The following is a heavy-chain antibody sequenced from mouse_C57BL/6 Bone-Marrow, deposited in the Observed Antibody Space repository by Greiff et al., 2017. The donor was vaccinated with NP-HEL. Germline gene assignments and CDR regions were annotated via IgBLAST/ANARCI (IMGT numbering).Heavy chain of an antibody. D-gene: IGHD2-3*01. V-gene: IGHV2-2*01. CDR2: IWSGGST. CDR3: ASRDCYYEGFAY. CDR1: GFSLTSYG. J-gene: IGHJ3*01. Sequence: QVQLQQSGPGLVQPSQSLSITCTVSGFSLTSYGVHWVRQSPGKGLEWLGVIWSGGSTDYNAAFISRLSISKDNSKSQVFFKMNSLQADDTAIYYLASRDCYYEGFAYWGQGTLVTVSA.